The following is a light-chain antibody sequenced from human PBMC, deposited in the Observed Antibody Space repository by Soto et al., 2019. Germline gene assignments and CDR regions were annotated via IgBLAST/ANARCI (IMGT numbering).Light chain of an antibody. Sequence: EIALTQSPDTLSLSPGERATLSCRASESVGSSYVAWYQKKPGQAPRLLIYGASSRASGIPNRFSGSGSGTEFTLTISSLQSEDFAVYYCQQYNNWPRTFGQGTKVDNK. CDR1: ESVGSSY. V-gene: IGKV3D-15*01. CDR3: QQYNNWPRT. J-gene: IGKJ1*01. CDR2: GAS.